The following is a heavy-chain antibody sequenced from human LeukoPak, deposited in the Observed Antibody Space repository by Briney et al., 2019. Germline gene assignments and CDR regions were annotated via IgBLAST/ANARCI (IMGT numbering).Heavy chain of an antibody. D-gene: IGHD3-22*01. CDR1: GFTLSSYW. V-gene: IGHV3-74*01. CDR3: ARDYYDSTQDAFDI. J-gene: IGHJ3*02. Sequence: GGSLRLCCAASGFTLSSYWMHWVRQAPGKGLVWVSRINSDGSSTSYADSVKGRFTISRDNAKNTLYLQMNSLRAEDTAVYYCARDYYDSTQDAFDIWGQGTMVTVSS. CDR2: INSDGSST.